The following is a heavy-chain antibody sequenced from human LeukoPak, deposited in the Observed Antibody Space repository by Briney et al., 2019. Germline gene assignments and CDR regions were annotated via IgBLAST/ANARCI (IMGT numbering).Heavy chain of an antibody. CDR3: ARGRFGYYFDY. Sequence: PSETLSLTCTVSGGSISSYYWSWIRQPPGKGLEWIGYIYYSGSTNYNPSLKSRVTISVDTSKNQFSLKLSSATAADTAVYYCARGRFGYYFDYWGQGTLVTVSS. CDR1: GGSISSYY. CDR2: IYYSGST. J-gene: IGHJ4*02. V-gene: IGHV4-59*01. D-gene: IGHD3-10*01.